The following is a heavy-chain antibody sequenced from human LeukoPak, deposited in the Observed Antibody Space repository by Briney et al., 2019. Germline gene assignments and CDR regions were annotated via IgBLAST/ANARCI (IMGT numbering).Heavy chain of an antibody. CDR1: GFTVSNNY. D-gene: IGHD5-18*01. Sequence: QPGGSLRLSCAASGFTVSNNYMSWVRQAPGKGLEWVSVIYSGGSTFYADSVKGRFTISRDNSKNTLYLQMNSLRAEDTAVYYCARDRAYTYGFAYYFDDWGQGTLVTVS. V-gene: IGHV3-66*01. CDR2: IYSGGST. CDR3: ARDRAYTYGFAYYFDD. J-gene: IGHJ4*02.